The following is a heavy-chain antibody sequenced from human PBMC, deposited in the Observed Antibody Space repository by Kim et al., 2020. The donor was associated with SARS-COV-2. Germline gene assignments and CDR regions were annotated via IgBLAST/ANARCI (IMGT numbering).Heavy chain of an antibody. D-gene: IGHD6-25*01. CDR1: GFTFSSYS. Sequence: GGSLRLSCAASGFTFSSYSMNWVRQAPGEGLEWVSSISSSSSYIYYADSVKGRFTISRDNAKNSLYLQMNSLGAEDTAVYYCARDKADSRYYYYGMDVWGQGTTVTVSS. CDR3: ARDKADSRYYYYGMDV. CDR2: ISSSSSYI. V-gene: IGHV3-21*01. J-gene: IGHJ6*02.